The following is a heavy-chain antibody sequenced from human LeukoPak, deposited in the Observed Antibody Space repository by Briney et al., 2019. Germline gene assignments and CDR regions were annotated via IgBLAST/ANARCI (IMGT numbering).Heavy chain of an antibody. V-gene: IGHV1-3*01. CDR3: ARDSRTISNWFDT. CDR1: GYTFTSYG. Sequence: ASVKVSCKASGYTFTSYGISWVRQAPGQGLEWMGWINAGNGNTKYSQNFQGRVTITRDTSASTAYMELSSLTSEATAVYYCARDSRTISNWFDTWGQGTPVTVSS. D-gene: IGHD1-1*01. CDR2: INAGNGNT. J-gene: IGHJ5*02.